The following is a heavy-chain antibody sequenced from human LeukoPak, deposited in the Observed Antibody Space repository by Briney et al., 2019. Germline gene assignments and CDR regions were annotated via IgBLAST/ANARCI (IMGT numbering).Heavy chain of an antibody. Sequence: GGSLRLSCAASGFTFSSYSMNWVRQAPGKGREWVSSISSSSSYIYYADSVKGRFNISRENAKNSVYLQMNSLRAEDTAVYYCARVKTENYDSSGYYENAFDIWGQGTMVTVSS. CDR2: ISSSSSYI. V-gene: IGHV3-21*01. D-gene: IGHD3-22*01. CDR1: GFTFSSYS. J-gene: IGHJ3*02. CDR3: ARVKTENYDSSGYYENAFDI.